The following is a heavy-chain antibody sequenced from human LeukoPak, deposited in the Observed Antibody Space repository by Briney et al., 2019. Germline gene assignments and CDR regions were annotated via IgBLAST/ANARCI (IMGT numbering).Heavy chain of an antibody. CDR3: ARRRPGGAARSLSWFDP. Sequence: SSETLSLTCAVYGGSFSGYYWSWIRQPPGKGLEWIGEINHSGSTNYNPSLKSRVTISVDTSKNQFSLKLSSVTAADTAVYYCARRRPGGAARSLSWFDPWGQGTLVTVSS. CDR2: INHSGST. J-gene: IGHJ5*02. V-gene: IGHV4-34*01. CDR1: GGSFSGYY. D-gene: IGHD6-6*01.